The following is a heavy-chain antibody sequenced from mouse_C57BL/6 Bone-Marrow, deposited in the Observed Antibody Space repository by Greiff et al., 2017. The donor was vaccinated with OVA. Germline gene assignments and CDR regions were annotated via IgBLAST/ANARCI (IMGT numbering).Heavy chain of an antibody. J-gene: IGHJ2*01. V-gene: IGHV1-81*01. CDR1: GYTFTSYG. D-gene: IGHD2-2*01. CDR2: IYPRSGNT. Sequence: QVQLKESGAELARPGASVKLSCKASGYTFTSYGISWVKQRTGQGLEWIGEIYPRSGNTYYNEKFKGKATLTADKSSSTAYMELRSLTSEDSAVYLCARYGYLFDYWGQGNTLTVTS. CDR3: ARYGYLFDY.